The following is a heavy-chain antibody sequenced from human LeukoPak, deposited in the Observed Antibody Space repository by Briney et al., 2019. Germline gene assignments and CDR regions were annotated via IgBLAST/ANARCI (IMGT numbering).Heavy chain of an antibody. J-gene: IGHJ6*02. V-gene: IGHV3-53*01. CDR2: IYSDDNT. CDR1: GFTVSSNY. Sequence: GSLRLSCAASGFTVSSNYMSWVRQAPGKGLEWVSVIYSDDNTYYADSVKGRFTISRDNSKNTLYLQMNSLRAEDTAVYYCARDPPIKDDWGQGTTVTVSS. CDR3: ARDPPIKDD.